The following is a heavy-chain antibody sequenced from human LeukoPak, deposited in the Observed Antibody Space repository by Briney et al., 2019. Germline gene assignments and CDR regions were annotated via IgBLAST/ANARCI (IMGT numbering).Heavy chain of an antibody. Sequence: GASLRLSCAASGFTFSAYSMNWVRQAPEKGLEWVSYIGSSSSPIYYADSVKGRFTISRDSAKNSLYLQMDSLRAKDTAVYYCARDQAYSFDYWGQGTLVTVSS. V-gene: IGHV3-48*01. CDR3: ARDQAYSFDY. J-gene: IGHJ4*02. CDR2: IGSSSSPI. D-gene: IGHD4-11*01. CDR1: GFTFSAYS.